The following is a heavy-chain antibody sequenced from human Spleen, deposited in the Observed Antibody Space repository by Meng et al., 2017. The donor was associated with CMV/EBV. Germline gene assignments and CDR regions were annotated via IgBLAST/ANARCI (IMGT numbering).Heavy chain of an antibody. CDR3: AREEARNGFDI. CDR1: GFTFDDYG. CDR2: INWNGGST. J-gene: IGHJ3*02. V-gene: IGHV3-20*04. Sequence: GESLKISCAASGFTFDDYGMNWVRQVPGKGLDWVSGINWNGGSTGYADSVLGRFTISRDNAKNTLYLQMNSLRAEDTALYFCAREEARNGFDIWGQGTMVTVSS.